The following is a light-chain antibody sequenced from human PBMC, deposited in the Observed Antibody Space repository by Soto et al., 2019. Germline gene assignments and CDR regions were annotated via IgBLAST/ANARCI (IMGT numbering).Light chain of an antibody. J-gene: IGLJ3*02. V-gene: IGLV2-23*01. CDR2: EGS. Sequence: QSALTQPASVSGSPGQSITISCTGTSSAVGSYNLISWYQQHPGNAPKLMIYEGSKRPSGVSNRFSGSKSGNTASLTISGLQAEDEADYYCCSYTSSSSDWVFGGGTQLTVL. CDR1: SSAVGSYNL. CDR3: CSYTSSSSDWV.